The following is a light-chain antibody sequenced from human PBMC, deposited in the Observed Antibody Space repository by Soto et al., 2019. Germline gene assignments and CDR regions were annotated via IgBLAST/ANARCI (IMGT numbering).Light chain of an antibody. Sequence: DIKMTQSPSSVSASVGDRVTITCRASQAISTWLAWYQQNPGKAPKLLIYAASNLQTGVPSRFSGSGSGTDFTLTISSLQPEEFATYYCQQANSFPRTFGQGTKVEIK. J-gene: IGKJ1*01. CDR2: AAS. CDR3: QQANSFPRT. CDR1: QAISTW. V-gene: IGKV1D-12*01.